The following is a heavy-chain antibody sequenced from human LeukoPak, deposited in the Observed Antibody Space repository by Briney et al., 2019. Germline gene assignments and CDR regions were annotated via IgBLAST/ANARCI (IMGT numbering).Heavy chain of an antibody. CDR2: IYYSGST. CDR1: GGSISSYY. Sequence: SETLSLTCTVSGGSISSYYWSWIRQPPGKGLEWIGYIYYSGSTNYNPSLKSRVTISVDASKNQFSLKLSSVTAADTAVYYCARPDLDAGAFDIWGQGTMVTVSS. V-gene: IGHV4-59*08. J-gene: IGHJ3*02. CDR3: ARPDLDAGAFDI. D-gene: IGHD6-13*01.